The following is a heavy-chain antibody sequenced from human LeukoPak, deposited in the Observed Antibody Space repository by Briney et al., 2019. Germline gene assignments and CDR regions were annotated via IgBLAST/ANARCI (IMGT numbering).Heavy chain of an antibody. CDR2: IYYSGTT. D-gene: IGHD5-18*01. Sequence: SETLSLTCDVSGDSISSHNWWSWVRQPPGKGLEWIGSIYYSGTTHYNPSLESRVTISVDTSKNQFSLKLASVTAADTAIYYCAKGAGGFSYYNWFDPWGQGTLVTVSS. CDR3: AKGAGGFSYYNWFDP. V-gene: IGHV4-4*02. J-gene: IGHJ5*02. CDR1: GDSISSHNW.